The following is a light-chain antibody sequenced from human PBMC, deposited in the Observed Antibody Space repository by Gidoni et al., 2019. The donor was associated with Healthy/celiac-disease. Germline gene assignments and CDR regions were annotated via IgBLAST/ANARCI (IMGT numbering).Light chain of an antibody. CDR3: QQYYSTPWT. J-gene: IGKJ1*01. Sequence: DIVITPSPDSLAVSLGERATIHCKSSQSVLYSSNNKNYLAWYQQKPGQPPKLLIYWASTRESGVPDRFSGSGSGTDFTLTISSLQAEDVAVYYCQQYYSTPWTFGQGTKVEIK. CDR1: QSVLYSSNNKNY. V-gene: IGKV4-1*01. CDR2: WAS.